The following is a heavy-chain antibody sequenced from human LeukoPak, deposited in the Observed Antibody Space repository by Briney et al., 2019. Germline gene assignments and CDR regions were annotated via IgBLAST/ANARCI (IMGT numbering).Heavy chain of an antibody. D-gene: IGHD2/OR15-2a*01. Sequence: ASVKASCKASGYTFTGYYMHWVRQAPGQGLEWMGWISAYNGDTNRAQRLQGRVTMTTDTSTSTAYMELRSLRSDDTAVYYCARSQTEYSGAEFFHHWGQGTLVTVSS. CDR1: GYTFTGYY. CDR2: ISAYNGDT. V-gene: IGHV1-18*04. CDR3: ARSQTEYSGAEFFHH. J-gene: IGHJ1*01.